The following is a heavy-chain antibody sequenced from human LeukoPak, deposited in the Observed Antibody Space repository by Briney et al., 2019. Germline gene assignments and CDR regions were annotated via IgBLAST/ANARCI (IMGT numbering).Heavy chain of an antibody. V-gene: IGHV1-2*06. Sequence: ASVKVSCKASGYTFSDYYIHWVRQGPGHGLEWMGRINPNSGGTDYAQRFQGRVTMTRETSNTTAYMELSRLRSDDTAVYYCARVNYRSGFFRNFYYYGMDVWGQGTTVTVSS. J-gene: IGHJ6*02. CDR1: GYTFSDYY. CDR3: ARVNYRSGFFRNFYYYGMDV. D-gene: IGHD6-19*01. CDR2: INPNSGGT.